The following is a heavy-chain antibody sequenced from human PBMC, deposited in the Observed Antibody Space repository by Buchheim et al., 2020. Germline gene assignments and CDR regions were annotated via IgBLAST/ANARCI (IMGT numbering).Heavy chain of an antibody. CDR3: ARGLGAVAGTWTTSSGPLQDGVQFVDY. V-gene: IGHV4-34*01. CDR1: GGSFSGYY. J-gene: IGHJ4*02. D-gene: IGHD6-19*01. CDR2: INHSGST. Sequence: QVQLQQWGAGLLKPSETLSLTCAVYGGSFSGYYWSWIRQPPGKGLEWIGEINHSGSTNYNPSLKSRVTISVDTSKNQFSLKLSSVTAADTAVYYCARGLGAVAGTWTTSSGPLQDGVQFVDYWGQGTL.